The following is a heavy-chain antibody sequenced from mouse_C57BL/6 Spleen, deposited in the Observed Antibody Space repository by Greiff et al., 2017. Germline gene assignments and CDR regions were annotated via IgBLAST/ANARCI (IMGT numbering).Heavy chain of an antibody. J-gene: IGHJ2*01. CDR3: ATYYNGSSYVPDY. CDR2: IYPRDGST. D-gene: IGHD1-1*01. Sequence: VQLQQSDAELVKPGASVKISCKVSGYTFTDHTIHWMKQRPEQGLEWIGYIYPRDGSTKYNEKFKGKATLTAAKSSSTAYMQLNNLTSETSAVYFCATYYNGSSYVPDYWGQGTTLTVSS. V-gene: IGHV1-78*01. CDR1: GYTFTDHT.